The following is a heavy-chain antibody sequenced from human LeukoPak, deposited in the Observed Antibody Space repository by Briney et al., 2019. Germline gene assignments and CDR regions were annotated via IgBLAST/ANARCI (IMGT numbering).Heavy chain of an antibody. D-gene: IGHD5-18*01. CDR2: INHSGST. J-gene: IGHJ4*02. V-gene: IGHV4-34*01. Sequence: SETLSLTCAVYGGSFSGYYWSWIRQPPGKGLEWIGEINHSGSTNYNPSLKSRVTISVDTSKNQFSLKLSSVTAADTAVYYCARLPQINRYSYGLDWGQGTLSPSPQ. CDR3: ARLPQINRYSYGLD. CDR1: GGSFSGYY.